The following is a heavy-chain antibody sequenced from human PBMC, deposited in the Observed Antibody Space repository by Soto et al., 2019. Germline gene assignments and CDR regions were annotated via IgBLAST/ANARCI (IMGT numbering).Heavy chain of an antibody. CDR1: GFTFSSYG. Sequence: PGGSLRLSCAASGFTFSSYGMHWVRQAPGKGLEWVAVISYDGSNKYYADSVKGRFTISRDNSKNTLYLQMNSLKTEDTAVYYCTTDFPEGYCTNGVCYTSGMSYYYYYGMDVWGQGTTVTVSS. CDR3: TTDFPEGYCTNGVCYTSGMSYYYYYGMDV. V-gene: IGHV3-30*03. D-gene: IGHD2-8*01. J-gene: IGHJ6*02. CDR2: ISYDGSNK.